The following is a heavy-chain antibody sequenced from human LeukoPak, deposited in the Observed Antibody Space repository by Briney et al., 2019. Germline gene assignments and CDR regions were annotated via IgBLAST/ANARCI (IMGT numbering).Heavy chain of an antibody. CDR1: GDFFSGYY. CDR3: ARVSGITMIVVLQSDAFDI. D-gene: IGHD3-22*01. Sequence: SETLSLTCAVYGDFFSGYYWSWIRQPPGKGLEWIGEINHSGSTNYNPSLKSRVTISVDTSKNQFSLKLSSVTAADTAVYYCARVSGITMIVVLQSDAFDIWGQGTLVTVSS. J-gene: IGHJ3*02. V-gene: IGHV4-34*01. CDR2: INHSGST.